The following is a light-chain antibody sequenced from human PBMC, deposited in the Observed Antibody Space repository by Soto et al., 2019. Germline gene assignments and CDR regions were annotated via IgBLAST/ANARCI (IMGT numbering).Light chain of an antibody. CDR3: QHRSNWPIYT. CDR1: QSISRS. CDR2: DIF. Sequence: EIVLTQSPSTLSLSPGERATLSCRASQSISRSLACYQQKPGQAPRLLIYDIFTRATGIPARFSGSGSGTDFTLTISSLEPEDLAVYYCQHRSNWPIYTFGQGTKLEIK. J-gene: IGKJ2*01. V-gene: IGKV3-11*01.